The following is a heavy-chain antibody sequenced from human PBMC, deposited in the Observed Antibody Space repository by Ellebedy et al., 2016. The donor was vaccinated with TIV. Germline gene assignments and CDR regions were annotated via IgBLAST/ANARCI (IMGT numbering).Heavy chain of an antibody. D-gene: IGHD6-19*01. CDR2: IKQDGSEK. V-gene: IGHV3-7*01. J-gene: IGHJ4*02. Sequence: GESLKISCAASGFTFSSYAMHWVRQAPGKGLEWVANIKQDGSEKYYVDSVKGRFTISRDNAKNSLYLQMNSLRAEDTAVYYCAVAGIPHYFDYWGQGTLVTVSS. CDR1: GFTFSSYA. CDR3: AVAGIPHYFDY.